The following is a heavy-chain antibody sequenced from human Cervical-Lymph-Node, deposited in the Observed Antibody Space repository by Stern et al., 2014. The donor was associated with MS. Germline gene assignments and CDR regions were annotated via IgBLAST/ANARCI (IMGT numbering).Heavy chain of an antibody. CDR2: IHPSGSA. J-gene: IGHJ4*02. D-gene: IGHD5-18*01. V-gene: IGHV4-61*02. CDR1: GGSISSGSDY. Sequence: QVQLQESGPGLVKPSQTLSLTCTVSGGSISSGSDYWSWIRQPVGKGLEWIGRIHPSGSAFYTPSLKSVVTISKDTSMNQCSMELNPATAADTAIYYCASGYRIFDYWGQGILVTVSS. CDR3: ASGYRIFDY.